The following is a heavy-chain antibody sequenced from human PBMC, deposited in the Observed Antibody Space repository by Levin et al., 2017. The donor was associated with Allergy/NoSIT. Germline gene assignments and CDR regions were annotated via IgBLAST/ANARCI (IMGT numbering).Heavy chain of an antibody. V-gene: IGHV1-69*06. CDR2: IIPSLGTP. J-gene: IGHJ3*01. Sequence: GASVKVSCKASGGTFSSYAISWVRQAPGQGLEWMGGIIPSLGTPHYAQKFQGRVTISADKSTSTTNMELSSLRSEDTALYYCAKGVGLAHEGAFDLWGQGTMVTVSS. CDR1: GGTFSSYA. CDR3: AKGVGLAHEGAFDL. D-gene: IGHD2-15*01.